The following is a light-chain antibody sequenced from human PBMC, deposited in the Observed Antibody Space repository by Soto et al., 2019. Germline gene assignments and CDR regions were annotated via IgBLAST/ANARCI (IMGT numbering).Light chain of an antibody. V-gene: IGLV2-14*03. CDR1: SSDVAAHNF. CDR3: SSYTTINTLV. CDR2: DVT. Sequence: QSALTQPASVSESPGQSITISCTGSSSDVAAHNFVSWYQHHPDKAPKLIIYDVTNRPSGVSNRFSGSKSGTTASLTISGLQAEDEADYYCSSYTTINTLVFGGGTKLTVL. J-gene: IGLJ2*01.